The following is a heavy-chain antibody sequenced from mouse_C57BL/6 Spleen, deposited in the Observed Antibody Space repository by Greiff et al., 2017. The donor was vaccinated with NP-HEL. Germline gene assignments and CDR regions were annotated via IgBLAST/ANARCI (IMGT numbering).Heavy chain of an antibody. CDR2: IRLKSDNYAT. CDR1: GFTFSNYW. Sequence: DVMLVESGGGLVQPGGSMKLSCVASGFTFSNYWMNWVRQSPEKGLEWVAQIRLKSDNYATHYAESVKGRFTISRDDSKSSVYLQMNYLRAEDTGIYYCTGFNWPYYFDYWGQGTTLTVSS. J-gene: IGHJ2*01. CDR3: TGFNWPYYFDY. D-gene: IGHD4-1*02. V-gene: IGHV6-3*01.